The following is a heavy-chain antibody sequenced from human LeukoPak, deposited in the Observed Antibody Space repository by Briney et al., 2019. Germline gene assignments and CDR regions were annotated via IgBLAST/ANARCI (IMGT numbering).Heavy chain of an antibody. D-gene: IGHD6-25*01. CDR1: GFTVSYNY. CDR3: ASLRPTSRQYFDY. V-gene: IGHV3-66*01. CDR2: IYSGGSI. Sequence: GGSLRLSCAASGFTVSYNYMSWVRQAPGKGLKWVSIIYSGGSIYYADSVRGRFTISRDNSKNTLYLQMNSLRAEDTAVYYCASLRPTSRQYFDYWGQGTLVTVSS. J-gene: IGHJ4*02.